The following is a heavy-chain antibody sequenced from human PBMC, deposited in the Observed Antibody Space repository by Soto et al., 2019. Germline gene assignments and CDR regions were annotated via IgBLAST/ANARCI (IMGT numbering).Heavy chain of an antibody. V-gene: IGHV3-7*01. CDR3: ARVSSGWYYAFDY. D-gene: IGHD6-19*01. CDR1: GFTFSSYW. J-gene: IGHJ4*02. Sequence: GGSLRLSCAASGFTFSSYWMSWVRQAPGKGLGWVANIKQDGSEKYYVDSVKGRFTISRDNAKNSLYLQMNSLRAEDTAVYYCARVSSGWYYAFDYWGQGTLVTVSS. CDR2: IKQDGSEK.